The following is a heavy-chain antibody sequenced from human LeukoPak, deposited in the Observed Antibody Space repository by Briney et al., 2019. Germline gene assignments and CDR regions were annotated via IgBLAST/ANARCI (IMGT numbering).Heavy chain of an antibody. J-gene: IGHJ4*02. V-gene: IGHV4-59*01. Sequence: PSETLSLTCTVSGGSISSYYWSWIRQPPGKGLEWIGYIYYSGSTNYNPSLKSRVAISVDTSKNQFSLKLSSVTAADTAVYYCARASGREGYYDILTGYYQFDYWGQGTLVTVSS. CDR1: GGSISSYY. CDR2: IYYSGST. CDR3: ARASGREGYYDILTGYYQFDY. D-gene: IGHD3-9*01.